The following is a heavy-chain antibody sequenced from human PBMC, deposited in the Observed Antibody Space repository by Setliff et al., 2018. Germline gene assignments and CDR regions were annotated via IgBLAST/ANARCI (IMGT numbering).Heavy chain of an antibody. CDR3: AREMEAAGQRAFDI. V-gene: IGHV3-23*01. D-gene: IGHD6-13*01. CDR1: GFTFSSYA. Sequence: GGSLRLSCAASGFTFSSYAMSWVRQAPGKGLEWVSAISDGSSTTYADSVKGRFTMSRDNANNALHLQMNSLTAEDTAVYYCAREMEAAGQRAFDIWGQGTMVTVSS. CDR2: ISDGSST. J-gene: IGHJ3*02.